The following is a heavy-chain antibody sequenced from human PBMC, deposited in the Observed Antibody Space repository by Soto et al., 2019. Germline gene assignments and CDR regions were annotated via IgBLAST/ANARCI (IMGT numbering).Heavy chain of an antibody. D-gene: IGHD3-3*01. V-gene: IGHV4-34*01. CDR3: ARGRRDFWSGYWKHYYYYMDA. Sequence: SETLSLTCAVYGGSFSGYYWSWIRQPPGKGLEWIGEINHSGSTNYNPSLKSRVTISVDTSKNQFSLKLSSVTAADTAVYYCARGRRDFWSGYWKHYYYYMDAWGKGTTVTVSS. J-gene: IGHJ6*03. CDR1: GGSFSGYY. CDR2: INHSGST.